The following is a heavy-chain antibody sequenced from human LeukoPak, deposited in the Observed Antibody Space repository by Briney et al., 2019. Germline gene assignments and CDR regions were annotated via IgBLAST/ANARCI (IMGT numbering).Heavy chain of an antibody. CDR1: GFTFSSYW. CDR3: ARGRSRHVDY. Sequence: GGSLRLSCAASGFTFSSYWMHWVRQAPGKGLEWVSGINWNGGSTGYADSVKGRFTISRDNAKNSLYLQMNSLRAEDTALYYCARGRSRHVDYWGQGTLVTVSS. V-gene: IGHV3-20*04. J-gene: IGHJ4*02. CDR2: INWNGGST.